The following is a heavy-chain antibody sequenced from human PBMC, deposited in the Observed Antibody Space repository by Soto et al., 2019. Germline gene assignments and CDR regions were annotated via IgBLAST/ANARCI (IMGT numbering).Heavy chain of an antibody. CDR2: IDWDDDK. CDR1: GFSLITSGMC. J-gene: IGHJ6*02. Sequence: GSGPTLVNPTQTLTLNYTFSGFSLITSGMCVSWIRQPPGKALEWLAIIDWDDDKYYSTSLKTRLTISKDISKNQVVLTMTNMDPVDTATYYCARIPPIAAAGTAGYYGMDVWGQGTTVTVSS. V-gene: IGHV2-70*01. CDR3: ARIPPIAAAGTAGYYGMDV. D-gene: IGHD6-13*01.